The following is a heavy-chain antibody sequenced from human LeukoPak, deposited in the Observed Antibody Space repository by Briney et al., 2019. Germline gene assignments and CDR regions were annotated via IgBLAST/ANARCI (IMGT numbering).Heavy chain of an antibody. CDR2: ISGSSKHR. D-gene: IGHD4-17*01. Sequence: GSLRLSCAASGFTFTSYSMNWVRQAPGKGLEWVSSISGSSKHRYYADSVKGRFTISRDNAKSSLYLQMNSLRAEDTAVYSVTTCYLQHWGQGTLVTVSS. CDR3: TTCYLQH. V-gene: IGHV3-21*01. J-gene: IGHJ1*01. CDR1: GFTFTSYS.